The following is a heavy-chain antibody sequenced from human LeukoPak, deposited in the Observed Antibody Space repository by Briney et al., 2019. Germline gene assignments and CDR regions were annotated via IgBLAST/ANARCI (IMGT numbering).Heavy chain of an antibody. CDR2: ISGSGGST. Sequence: GGTLRLSCAASGFTFSSYGMSWVRQAPGKGLEWVSAISGSGGSTYYADSVKGRFTISRDNSKNTLYLQMNSLRAEDTAVYYCARVVPMIVIDYWGQGTLVTVSS. D-gene: IGHD3-22*01. CDR1: GFTFSSYG. CDR3: ARVVPMIVIDY. J-gene: IGHJ4*02. V-gene: IGHV3-23*01.